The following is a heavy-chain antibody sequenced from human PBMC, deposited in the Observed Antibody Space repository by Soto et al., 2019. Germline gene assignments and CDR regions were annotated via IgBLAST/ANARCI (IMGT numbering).Heavy chain of an antibody. J-gene: IGHJ6*02. CDR1: GFTITSSA. CDR2: IVVGSGNT. CDR3: AAGGRDCSGGSCYSPYYYYGMDV. Sequence: SVKVSCKASGFTITSSAVQWVRQARGQRLEWIGWIVVGSGNTNYAQKFQERVTITRDMSTSTAYMELSSLRSEDTAVYYCAAGGRDCSGGSCYSPYYYYGMDVWGQGTTVTVSS. D-gene: IGHD2-15*01. V-gene: IGHV1-58*01.